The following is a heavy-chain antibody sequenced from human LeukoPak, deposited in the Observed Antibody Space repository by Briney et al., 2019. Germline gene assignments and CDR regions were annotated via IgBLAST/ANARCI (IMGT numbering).Heavy chain of an antibody. CDR1: GGSISSSSYY. V-gene: IGHV4-39*07. Sequence: SETLSLTCTVSGGSISSSSYYWGWIRQPPGKGLEWIGSIYYSGSTYYNPSLKSRVTISVDTSKNQFSLKLSSVTAADTAVYYCARGPSYYYDTVGAFGIWGQGTMVTVSS. CDR2: IYYSGST. J-gene: IGHJ3*02. D-gene: IGHD3-22*01. CDR3: ARGPSYYYDTVGAFGI.